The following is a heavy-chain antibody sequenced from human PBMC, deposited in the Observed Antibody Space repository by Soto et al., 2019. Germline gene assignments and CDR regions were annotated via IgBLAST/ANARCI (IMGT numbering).Heavy chain of an antibody. CDR1: GYTFTSYG. CDR3: ARDGFIVGATDAFDI. CDR2: ISAYNGNT. Sequence: ASVKVSCKASGYTFTSYGISWGRQAPGQGLEWMGWISAYNGNTNYAQKLQGRVTMTTDTSTSTAYMELRSLRSDDTAVYFCARDGFIVGATDAFDIWGQGTMVTVSS. D-gene: IGHD1-26*01. V-gene: IGHV1-18*01. J-gene: IGHJ3*02.